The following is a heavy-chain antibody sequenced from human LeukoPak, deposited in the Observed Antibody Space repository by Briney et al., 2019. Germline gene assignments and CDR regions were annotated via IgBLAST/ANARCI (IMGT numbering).Heavy chain of an antibody. CDR3: ARRGMIVDSDY. J-gene: IGHJ4*02. Sequence: SETLSLTCAVYGGSFSGYYWSWIRQPPGKGLEWIGEINHSGSTNYNPSLKSRVTISVDTSKNQFSLKPSSVTAADTAVYYCARRGMIVDSDYWGQGTLVTVSS. CDR1: GGSFSGYY. V-gene: IGHV4-34*01. CDR2: INHSGST. D-gene: IGHD3-22*01.